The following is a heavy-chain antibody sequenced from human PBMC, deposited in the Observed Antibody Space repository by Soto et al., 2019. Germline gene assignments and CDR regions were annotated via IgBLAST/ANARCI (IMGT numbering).Heavy chain of an antibody. CDR3: ARGRFRRTWFDP. J-gene: IGHJ5*02. V-gene: IGHV1-8*01. CDR1: GYTFTNYD. D-gene: IGHD3-16*01. Sequence: QVQLVQSGAAVKKPGASVKVSCKASGYTFTNYDIHWVRRATGQGLEWMGWMNPDSGNTGQSKQFQGRVTMTRDTSINTAYMEMSSLRLEDTAVYYCARGRFRRTWFDPWGQGTLVTVSS. CDR2: MNPDSGNT.